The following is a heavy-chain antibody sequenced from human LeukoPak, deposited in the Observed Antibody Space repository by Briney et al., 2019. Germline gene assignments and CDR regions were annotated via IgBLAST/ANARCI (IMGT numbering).Heavy chain of an antibody. Sequence: SETLSLTCAVYGGSFSGYYWSWIRQPPGKGLEWIGEINHSGSTNYNPSLKSRVTISVDTSKNQFSLKLSPVTAADTAVYYCARDSGENYGMDVWGQGTTVTVSS. V-gene: IGHV4-34*01. J-gene: IGHJ6*02. CDR1: GGSFSGYY. CDR3: ARDSGENYGMDV. D-gene: IGHD3-10*01. CDR2: INHSGST.